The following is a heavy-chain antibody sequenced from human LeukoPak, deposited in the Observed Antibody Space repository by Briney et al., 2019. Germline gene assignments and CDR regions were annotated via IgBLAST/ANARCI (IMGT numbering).Heavy chain of an antibody. J-gene: IGHJ4*02. CDR2: IYQRGST. CDR1: GGSIYSSSYY. D-gene: IGHD5-18*01. V-gene: IGHV4-39*01. Sequence: PSETLSLPCTVSGGSIYSSSYYWGWLRQPPGKGLEWIGSIYQRGSTYYNPSLKSRVPISVDTSKNQFSLKLSSGTAADTAVYYCARLELWVDYWGQGTLVTVSS. CDR3: ARLELWVDY.